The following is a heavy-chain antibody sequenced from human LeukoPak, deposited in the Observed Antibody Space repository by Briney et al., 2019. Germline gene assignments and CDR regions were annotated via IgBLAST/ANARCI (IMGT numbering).Heavy chain of an antibody. CDR2: ISAYNGNT. Sequence: GASVTVSCKASGYTFTSYGISWVRQAPGQGLEWMGWISAYNGNTNYAQKLQGRVTMTTDTSTSTAYMELRSLRSDDTAVYYCARGEGYYGSGSYFYWGQGTLVTVSS. CDR1: GYTFTSYG. J-gene: IGHJ4*02. D-gene: IGHD3-10*01. CDR3: ARGEGYYGSGSYFY. V-gene: IGHV1-18*01.